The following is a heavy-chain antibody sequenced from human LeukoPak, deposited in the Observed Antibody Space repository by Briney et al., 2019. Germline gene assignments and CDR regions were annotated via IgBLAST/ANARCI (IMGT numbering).Heavy chain of an antibody. CDR2: IYTSGST. D-gene: IGHD3-9*01. Sequence: PSETLSLTCTVSGGSISSGSYYWSWIRQPAGKGLEWIGRIYTSGSTNYNPSLKSRVTISVDTSKNQFSLKLSSVTAADTAVYYCARARRPIFLDYWGQGTLVTVSS. J-gene: IGHJ4*02. CDR1: GGSISSGSYY. CDR3: ARARRPIFLDY. V-gene: IGHV4-61*02.